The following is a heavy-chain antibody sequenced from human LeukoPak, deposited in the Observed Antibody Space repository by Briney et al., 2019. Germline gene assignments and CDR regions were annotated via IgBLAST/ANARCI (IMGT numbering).Heavy chain of an antibody. V-gene: IGHV4-39*07. CDR3: ARAFYYYDSSGDAFDI. CDR1: GGSISSSSYY. J-gene: IGHJ3*02. CDR2: IYYSGST. D-gene: IGHD3-22*01. Sequence: SETLSLTCTVSGGSISSSSYYWGWIRQPPGKGLEWIGSIYYSGSTYYNPSLKSRVTISVDTSKNQFSLKLSSVTAADTAVYYCARAFYYYDSSGDAFDIWGQGTMVTVSS.